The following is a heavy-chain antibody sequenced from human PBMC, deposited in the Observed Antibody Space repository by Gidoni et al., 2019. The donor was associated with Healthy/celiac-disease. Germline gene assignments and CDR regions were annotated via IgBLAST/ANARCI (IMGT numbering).Heavy chain of an antibody. CDR2: INAGNGNT. Sequence: QLVQSGAEVKKPVASVKVSCKASGYTFTSYAMHWVRQAPGQRLEWMGWINAGNGNTKYSQKFQGRVTITRDTSASTAYMELSSLRPEDTAVYYCATLTPGWGIYYYGMDVWGQGTTVTVSS. CDR3: ATLTPGWGIYYYGMDV. J-gene: IGHJ6*02. CDR1: GYTFTSYA. V-gene: IGHV1-3*01. D-gene: IGHD2-8*02.